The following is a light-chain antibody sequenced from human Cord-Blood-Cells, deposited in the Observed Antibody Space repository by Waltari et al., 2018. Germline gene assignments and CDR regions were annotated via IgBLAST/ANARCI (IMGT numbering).Light chain of an antibody. J-gene: IGLJ1*01. CDR3: AAWDDSLSGLYV. V-gene: IGLV1-47*01. Sequence: QSVLTQPPSASGTPGQRVTISCSGSSSTIGSTSVYWYPQLPGTAPKLLIYRNNQRPSGVPDRFSGSKSGTSASLAISGLRSEDEADYYCAAWDDSLSGLYVFGTGTKVTVL. CDR2: RNN. CDR1: SSTIGSTS.